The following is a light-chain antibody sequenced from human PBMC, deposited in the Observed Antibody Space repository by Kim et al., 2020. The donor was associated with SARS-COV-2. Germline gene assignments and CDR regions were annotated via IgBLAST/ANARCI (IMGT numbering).Light chain of an antibody. CDR2: QDI. V-gene: IGLV3-1*01. J-gene: IGLJ3*02. Sequence: VSPGQTVSITCSGDELGDKYVFWFQQKAGPSPVLVIYQDIKRPSGIPERFSASNSGNTATLTISGTQATDEADYYCQAWDSGTVVVFGGGTQLTVL. CDR3: QAWDSGTVVV. CDR1: ELGDKY.